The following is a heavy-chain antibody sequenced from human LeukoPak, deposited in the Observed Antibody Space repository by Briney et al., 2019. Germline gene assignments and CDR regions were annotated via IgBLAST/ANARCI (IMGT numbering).Heavy chain of an antibody. V-gene: IGHV4-59*01. CDR3: ARGSMITFGGVIVPFDY. Sequence: KPSETLPLTCTVSGGSIGSYYWSWIRQPPGKGLEWIGYIYYSGSTNYNPSLKSRVTISVDTSKNQFSLKLSSVTAADTAVYYCARGSMITFGGVIVPFDYWGQGTLVTVSS. CDR1: GGSIGSYY. CDR2: IYYSGST. D-gene: IGHD3-16*02. J-gene: IGHJ4*02.